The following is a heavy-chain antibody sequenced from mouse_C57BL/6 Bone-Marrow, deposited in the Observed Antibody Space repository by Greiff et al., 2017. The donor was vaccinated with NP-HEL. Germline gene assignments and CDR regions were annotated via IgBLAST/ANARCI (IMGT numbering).Heavy chain of an antibody. CDR2: IDPNSGGT. Sequence: QVQLQQPGAELVKPGASVKLSCKASGYTFTSYLMHWVKQRPGQGLEWIGRIDPNSGGTKYNEKFKSKATLTADKSSSTAYMQLNSLTSEDSAVYYCARYYYSSSSFDYWGQGTTLTVSS. J-gene: IGHJ2*01. CDR3: ARYYYSSSSFDY. D-gene: IGHD1-1*01. V-gene: IGHV1-72*01. CDR1: GYTFTSYL.